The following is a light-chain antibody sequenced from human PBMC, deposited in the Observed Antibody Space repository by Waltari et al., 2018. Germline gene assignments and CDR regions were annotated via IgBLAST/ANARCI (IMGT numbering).Light chain of an antibody. V-gene: IGLV4-69*01. CDR1: SGHSSNV. Sequence: QLVLTQSPSASASLGASVKLTCTLSSGHSSNVIAWLQQQPEKGPRFLMKVNSDGTHSKGDEMPDRFSGSSAGAGPYLTISSLQSEDEADYYCQTGGHGTWVFGGGTKLTVL. J-gene: IGLJ3*02. CDR3: QTGGHGTWV. CDR2: VNSDGTH.